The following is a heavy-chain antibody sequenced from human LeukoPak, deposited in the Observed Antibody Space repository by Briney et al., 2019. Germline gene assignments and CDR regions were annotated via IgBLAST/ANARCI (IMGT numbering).Heavy chain of an antibody. CDR3: AKLMGSGYYYFDY. CDR2: ISGSGGST. D-gene: IGHD3-22*01. J-gene: IGHJ4*02. Sequence: GGSLRLSCTVSGFTVSSNSMSWVRQAPGKGLEWVSAISGSGGSTYYADSVKGRFTISRDNSKNTLYLQMNSLRAEDTAVYYCAKLMGSGYYYFDYWSQGTLITVSS. CDR1: GFTVSSNS. V-gene: IGHV3-23*01.